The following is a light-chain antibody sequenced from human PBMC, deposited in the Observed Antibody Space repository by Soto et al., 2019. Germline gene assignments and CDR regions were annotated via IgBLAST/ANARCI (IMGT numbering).Light chain of an antibody. J-gene: IGLJ2*01. CDR3: QSYDRSLSSPI. CDR2: EVS. V-gene: IGLV2-14*01. Sequence: HSALTQPASVSGSPGQSITISCTGTSSDVGGYNYVSWYQQHPGKAPKLMIYEVSNRPSGVSNRFSGSKSGNTASLTISGLQAEDEADYYCQSYDRSLSSPIFGGGTKLTVL. CDR1: SSDVGGYNY.